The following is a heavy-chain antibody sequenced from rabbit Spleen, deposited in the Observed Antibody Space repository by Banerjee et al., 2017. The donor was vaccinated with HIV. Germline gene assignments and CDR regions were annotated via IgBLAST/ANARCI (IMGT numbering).Heavy chain of an antibody. V-gene: IGHV1S45*01. CDR1: GLDFSSSYW. CDR3: ARDTGSSFSTYGMDL. Sequence: EESGGGLVQPEGSLTLTCTASGLDFSSSYWICWVRQAPGKGLEWIACIYAGSSGTTYYASGAKGRFTISKTSSTTVTLQMTSLTAADTATYFCARDTGSSFSTYGMDLWGQGTLVTV. J-gene: IGHJ6*01. D-gene: IGHD8-1*01. CDR2: IYAGSSGTT.